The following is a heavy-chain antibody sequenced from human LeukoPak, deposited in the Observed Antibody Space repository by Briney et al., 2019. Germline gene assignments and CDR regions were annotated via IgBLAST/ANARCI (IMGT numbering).Heavy chain of an antibody. CDR2: INEHGSEK. D-gene: IGHD3-10*02. Sequence: GGSLRLSCAASGLTLSTYWMSWVRQAPGKGLECVGIINEHGSEKYYVDSVKGRFTISRDNAKNSLYLQINSLRAEDTAVYYCARGALRSVDYWGQGTLLTVS. V-gene: IGHV3-7*03. J-gene: IGHJ4*02. CDR1: GLTLSTYW. CDR3: ARGALRSVDY.